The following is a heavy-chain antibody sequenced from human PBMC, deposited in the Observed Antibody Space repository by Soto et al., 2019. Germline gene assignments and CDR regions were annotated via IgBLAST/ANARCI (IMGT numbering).Heavy chain of an antibody. CDR2: IIPIFGTA. CDR3: HLYGSGWYALDY. J-gene: IGHJ4*02. CDR1: GGTFSSYA. V-gene: IGHV1-69*01. D-gene: IGHD6-19*01. Sequence: QVQLVQSGAEVKKPGFSVKVSCKASGGTFSSYAISWVRQAPGQGLEWMGGIIPIFGTANYAQKFQGRVTITADESTSTAYMELSSLRSEDTAVYYCHLYGSGWYALDYWGQGTLVTVSS.